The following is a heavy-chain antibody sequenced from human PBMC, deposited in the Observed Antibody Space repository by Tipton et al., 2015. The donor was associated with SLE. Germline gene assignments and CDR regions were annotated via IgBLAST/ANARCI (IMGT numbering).Heavy chain of an antibody. V-gene: IGHV4-34*01. D-gene: IGHD3-10*01. J-gene: IGHJ4*02. CDR3: ASLRTEYYYGSRADY. CDR2: INHSGST. CDR1: GGSFSGYY. Sequence: LRLSCAVYGGSFSGYYWSWIRQPPGKGLEWIGEINHSGSTNYNPPLKSRVTISVDTSKNQFSLKLSSVTAADTAVYYCASLRTEYYYGSRADYWGQGTLVTVSS.